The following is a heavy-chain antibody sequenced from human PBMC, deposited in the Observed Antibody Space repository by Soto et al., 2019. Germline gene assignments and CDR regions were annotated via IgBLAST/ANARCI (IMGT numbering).Heavy chain of an antibody. CDR1: GDSVSSNSAT. J-gene: IGHJ4*02. V-gene: IGHV6-1*01. CDR2: TYYRSKWYN. Sequence: SQTLSLTCAISGDSVSSNSATWDWIRQSPSRGLEWLGRTYYRSKWYNDYAVSVKSRITINPDTSNNQLSLQLNSVTPDDTAVYYCSRLSPFLDSWGQGTLVTVSS. CDR3: SRLSPFLDS.